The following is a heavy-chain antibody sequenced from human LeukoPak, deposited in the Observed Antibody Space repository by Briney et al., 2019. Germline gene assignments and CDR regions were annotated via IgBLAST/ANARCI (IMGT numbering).Heavy chain of an antibody. V-gene: IGHV1-24*01. Sequence: ASVKVSCKVSGYTLTELSMHWVRQAPGKGLEWMGGFDPEDGETIYAQKFQGRVTMTEDTSTDTAYMELSSLRSEDTAVYYCATVSTSYYDFWSGYYPFDYWGQGTLVTVSS. J-gene: IGHJ4*02. CDR1: GYTLTELS. CDR2: FDPEDGET. D-gene: IGHD3-3*01. CDR3: ATVSTSYYDFWSGYYPFDY.